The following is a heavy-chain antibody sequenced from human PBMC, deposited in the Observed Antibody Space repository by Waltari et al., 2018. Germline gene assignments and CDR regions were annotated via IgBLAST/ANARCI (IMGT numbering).Heavy chain of an antibody. CDR3: ARGGLWFGYDY. V-gene: IGHV4-34*01. CDR2: INHSGST. D-gene: IGHD3-10*01. J-gene: IGHJ4*02. Sequence: QVQLQQWGAGLLKPSETLSLTCAVYGGSFSGYYWSWIRQPPGKGLEWIGEINHSGSTNYTPSLKSRVTISVDTSKNQFSLKLSSVTAADTAVYYCARGGLWFGYDYWGQGTLVTVSS. CDR1: GGSFSGYY.